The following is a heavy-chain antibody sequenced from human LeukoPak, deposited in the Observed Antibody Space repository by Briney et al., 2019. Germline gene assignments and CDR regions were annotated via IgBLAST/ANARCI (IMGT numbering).Heavy chain of an antibody. V-gene: IGHV4-59*01. Sequence: PSETLSLTCTVSGGSIRSYYWSWIRQPPGKGLEWIGYIYYSGSTNYNPSLKSRVTISVDTSKNQFSLKLSSVTAADTAVYYCARGRYDILTGYLAFDIWGQGTMVTVSS. D-gene: IGHD3-9*01. J-gene: IGHJ3*02. CDR1: GGSIRSYY. CDR3: ARGRYDILTGYLAFDI. CDR2: IYYSGST.